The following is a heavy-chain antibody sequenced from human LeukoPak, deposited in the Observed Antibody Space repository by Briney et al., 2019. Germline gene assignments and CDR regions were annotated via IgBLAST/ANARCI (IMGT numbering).Heavy chain of an antibody. CDR3: ARGGTNYYDSSGYRIYGMDV. V-gene: IGHV4-4*07. J-gene: IGHJ6*02. CDR2: IYTSGST. CDR1: GGSISSYY. Sequence: SETLSLTCTVSGGSISSYYWSWIRQPAGKGLEWIGRIYTSGSTNYNPSLKSRVTMSVDTSKNQFSLKLSSVTAADTAVYYCARGGTNYYDSSGYRIYGMDVWGQGTTVTVSS. D-gene: IGHD3-22*01.